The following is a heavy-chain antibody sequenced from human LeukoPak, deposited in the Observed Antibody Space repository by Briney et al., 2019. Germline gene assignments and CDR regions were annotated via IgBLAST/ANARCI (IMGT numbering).Heavy chain of an antibody. Sequence: GGSLSSPVQPLDSAYWMSWVRQAPGKGLEWVANINQDGSDKYYVDSVMGRFTIPKDNAKNSVYLQMNSLRPEDTAIYYCAWYGVTHGLDVWGQGTTVTVSS. CDR1: DSAYW. V-gene: IGHV3-7*01. CDR3: AWYGVTHGLDV. CDR2: INQDGSDK. J-gene: IGHJ6*02. D-gene: IGHD3-10*01.